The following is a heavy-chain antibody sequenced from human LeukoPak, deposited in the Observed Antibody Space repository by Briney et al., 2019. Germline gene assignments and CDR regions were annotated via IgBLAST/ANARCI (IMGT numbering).Heavy chain of an antibody. CDR2: IYYSGST. CDR1: GGSISSYY. V-gene: IGHV4-59*01. D-gene: IGHD3-3*01. CDR3: ARTADYDFWSGLNYYYYMDV. J-gene: IGHJ6*03. Sequence: NPSETLSLTCTVSGGSISSYYWSWIRQPPGKGLEWIGYIYYSGSTNYNPSLKSRVTISVDTSKNQFSLKLSSVPAADTAVYYCARTADYDFWSGLNYYYYMDVWGKGTTVTVSS.